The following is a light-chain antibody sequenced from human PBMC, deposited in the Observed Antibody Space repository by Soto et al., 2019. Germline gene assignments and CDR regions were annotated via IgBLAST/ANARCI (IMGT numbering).Light chain of an antibody. CDR1: QGIRNY. J-gene: IGKJ4*01. Sequence: DIQLTQSPSFLSASVGDRVTITCRASQGIRNYLAWYQHKPGKAPKFLIYATSTLQSGVPSRFSGSGSGTEFTLTISSLQPEDFATYYCQQFNTYPITFGGGTKVDIK. CDR3: QQFNTYPIT. V-gene: IGKV1-9*01. CDR2: ATS.